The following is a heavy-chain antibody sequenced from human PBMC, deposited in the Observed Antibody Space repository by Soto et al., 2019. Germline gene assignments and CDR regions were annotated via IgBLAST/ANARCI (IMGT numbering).Heavy chain of an antibody. Sequence: ASVKVSCKASGYTFTSYAMHWVRQAPGQRLEWMGWINAGNGNTKYSQKSQGRVTITRDTSASTAYMELSSLRSEDTAVYYCARGYYDSSGYPQYYFDYWGQGTLVTVSS. CDR1: GYTFTSYA. D-gene: IGHD3-22*01. V-gene: IGHV1-3*01. J-gene: IGHJ4*02. CDR2: INAGNGNT. CDR3: ARGYYDSSGYPQYYFDY.